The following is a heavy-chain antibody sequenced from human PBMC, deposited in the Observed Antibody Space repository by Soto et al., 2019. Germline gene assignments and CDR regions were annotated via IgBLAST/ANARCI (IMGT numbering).Heavy chain of an antibody. Sequence: EVQLVESGGDLVQPARSLRLSCTASGFTFGDYAMIWFRQASGKGLEWVGCITSTRYGGTTEAAASVKGRFTISRDDSKSIAYLQMNSLKTEDTAVYYCTRMPPHGYCRSGSCSAFDIWCQGTRVTVSS. CDR3: TRMPPHGYCRSGSCSAFDI. CDR2: ITSTRYGGTT. D-gene: IGHD2-15*01. V-gene: IGHV3-49*03. CDR1: GFTFGDYA. J-gene: IGHJ3*02.